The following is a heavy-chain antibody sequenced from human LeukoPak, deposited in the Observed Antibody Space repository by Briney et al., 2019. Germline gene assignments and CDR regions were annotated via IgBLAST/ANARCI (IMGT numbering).Heavy chain of an antibody. CDR1: AFTFSTYG. D-gene: IGHD1-1*01. Sequence: GGSLGLSCAASAFTFSTYGIHWVRQAPGEGLEWVAVISYDGSNKYYADSVKGRFSISRDNSKNTLFLQMNRLRAEDTAVYYCARGPNWNEYRWFDPWGQGTLVTVSS. CDR3: ARGPNWNEYRWFDP. CDR2: ISYDGSNK. J-gene: IGHJ5*02. V-gene: IGHV3-30*03.